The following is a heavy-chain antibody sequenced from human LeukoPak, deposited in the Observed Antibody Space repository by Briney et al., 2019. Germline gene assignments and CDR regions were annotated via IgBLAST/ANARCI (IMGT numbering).Heavy chain of an antibody. Sequence: SETLSLTCAVYGGSFGDDYWTWIRQPPGKGLEWIGQTVHSGGTTYNPSLKSRVTISMDTSKNQFSLKVNSVTAADTAVYYCARRTRVGCYLDLWGRGTPVTAS. J-gene: IGHJ2*01. CDR2: TVHSGGT. V-gene: IGHV4-34*12. D-gene: IGHD3-10*01. CDR3: ARRTRVGCYLDL. CDR1: GGSFGDDY.